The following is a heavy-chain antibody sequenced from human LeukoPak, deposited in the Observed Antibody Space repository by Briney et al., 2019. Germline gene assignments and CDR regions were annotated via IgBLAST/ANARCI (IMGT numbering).Heavy chain of an antibody. Sequence: GGSLRLSCAASGFTFSSHSMNWVRQTPGKGLEWVSYISSGSSAGYYADSVKGRFTISRDDARNSLYLQMNSLRAEDTAVYYCARMSGSRLPGYWGQGTLVTVSS. CDR1: GFTFSSHS. CDR3: ARMSGSRLPGY. V-gene: IGHV3-48*01. J-gene: IGHJ4*02. CDR2: ISSGSSAG. D-gene: IGHD3-3*01.